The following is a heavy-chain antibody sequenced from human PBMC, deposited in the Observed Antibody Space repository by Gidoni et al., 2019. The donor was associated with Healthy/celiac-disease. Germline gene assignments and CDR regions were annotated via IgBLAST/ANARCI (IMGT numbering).Heavy chain of an antibody. J-gene: IGHJ5*02. CDR1: VFNFSSYA. V-gene: IGHV3-23*01. D-gene: IGHD3-16*01. Sequence: EVQLLESGGGLVQPGGSLSLSCAAPVFNFSSYAMIWVRQAHGKGLAWGSAISGSGGSTDYADSVKGRFTIYRDNSKNTLYLQMNSLRDEDTAVYYCAIGRGWFDPWGQGTLVTVSS. CDR3: AIGRGWFDP. CDR2: ISGSGGST.